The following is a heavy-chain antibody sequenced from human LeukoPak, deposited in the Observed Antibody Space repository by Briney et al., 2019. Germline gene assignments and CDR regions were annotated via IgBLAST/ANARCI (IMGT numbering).Heavy chain of an antibody. V-gene: IGHV4-31*03. Sequence: SQTLSLTCTVSGGSISSGGYYWSWIRQHPGKGLEWIGYIYYSGSTYYNPSLKSRVTISVDTSKNQFSLKPSSVTAADTAVYYCARDHFGVVINAFDIWGQGTMVTVSS. D-gene: IGHD3-3*01. CDR1: GGSISSGGYY. J-gene: IGHJ3*02. CDR3: ARDHFGVVINAFDI. CDR2: IYYSGST.